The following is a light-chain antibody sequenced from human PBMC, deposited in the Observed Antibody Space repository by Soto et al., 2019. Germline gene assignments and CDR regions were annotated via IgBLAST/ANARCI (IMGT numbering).Light chain of an antibody. J-gene: IGLJ1*01. CDR3: CSYKRSCTLI. CDR2: DVS. Sequence: QSALTQPASVSGSPGQSITISCVGTSGDIGDYNYVSWYQQHPGKVPKVIIYDVSNRPSGVSYRFSGTKSGNTASLTVSGLQADYEADYYCCSYKRSCTLIFGTRTEVTVL. CDR1: SGDIGDYNY. V-gene: IGLV2-14*01.